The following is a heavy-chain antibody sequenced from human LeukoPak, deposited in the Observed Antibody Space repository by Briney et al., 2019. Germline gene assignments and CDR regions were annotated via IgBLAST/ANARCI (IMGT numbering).Heavy chain of an antibody. CDR2: ISGSGGST. CDR1: GFAFSSYA. D-gene: IGHD2-15*01. J-gene: IGHJ4*02. CDR3: ARKVVVAATPDY. Sequence: GGSLRLSCAASGFAFSSYAMSWVRQAPGKGLEWVSAISGSGGSTYYADSVKGRFTISRDNSKNTLYLQMNSLRAEDTAVYYCARKVVVAATPDYWGQGTLVTVSS. V-gene: IGHV3-23*01.